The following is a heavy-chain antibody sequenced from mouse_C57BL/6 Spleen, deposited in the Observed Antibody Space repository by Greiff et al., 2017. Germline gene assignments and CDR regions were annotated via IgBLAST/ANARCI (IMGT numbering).Heavy chain of an antibody. D-gene: IGHD2-3*01. CDR3: ARGAFDGYYVHFDY. V-gene: IGHV1-42*01. Sequence: EVQLQQSGPELVKPGASVKISCKASGYSFTGYYMNWVKQSPEKSLEWIGEINPSTGGTTYNQKFKAKATLTVDKSSSTAYMQLKSLTSEDSAVYYCARGAFDGYYVHFDYWGQGTTLTVSS. CDR2: INPSTGGT. CDR1: GYSFTGYY. J-gene: IGHJ2*01.